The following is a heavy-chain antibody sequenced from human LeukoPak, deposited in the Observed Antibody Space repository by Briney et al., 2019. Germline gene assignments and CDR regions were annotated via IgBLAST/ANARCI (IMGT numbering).Heavy chain of an antibody. D-gene: IGHD4-17*01. CDR2: IYPGDSET. CDR3: ARATTVTSNWFDP. V-gene: IGHV5-51*01. Sequence: GESLKISCKGSGYTFTSNWIGWVRQMPGKGLEWMGIIYPGDSETRYSPSFQGQVTISADKSISTAYLQWSSLKASDTAMYYCARATTVTSNWFDPWGQGTLVTVSS. J-gene: IGHJ5*02. CDR1: GYTFTSNW.